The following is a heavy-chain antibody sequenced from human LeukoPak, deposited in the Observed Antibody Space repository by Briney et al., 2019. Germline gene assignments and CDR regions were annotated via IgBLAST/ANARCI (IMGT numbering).Heavy chain of an antibody. V-gene: IGHV3-64D*06. CDR2: ISSNGGST. CDR1: GFTFSSYA. Sequence: GGSLRLSCSASGFTFSSYAMYWVRQAPGKGLEYVSGISSNGGSTYYADSVKGRCTISRDNSKNTLYLQMSSLRAEDTAVYYCVNRGGLLLYFIYWGQGTLVTVSS. J-gene: IGHJ4*02. D-gene: IGHD3-22*01. CDR3: VNRGGLLLYFIY.